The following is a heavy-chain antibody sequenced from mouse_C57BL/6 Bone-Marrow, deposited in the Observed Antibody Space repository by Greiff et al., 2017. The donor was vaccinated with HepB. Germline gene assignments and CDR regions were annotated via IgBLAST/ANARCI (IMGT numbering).Heavy chain of an antibody. V-gene: IGHV5-9*01. CDR2: ISGGGGNT. CDR3: ARPYYYGSSYFDY. CDR1: GFTFSSYT. J-gene: IGHJ2*01. Sequence: EVKLVESGGGLVKPGGSLKLSCAASGFTFSSYTMSWVRQTPEKRLEWVATISGGGGNTYYPDSVKGRFTISRDNAKNTLYLQMSSLRSEDKALYYCARPYYYGSSYFDYWGQGTTLTVSS. D-gene: IGHD1-1*01.